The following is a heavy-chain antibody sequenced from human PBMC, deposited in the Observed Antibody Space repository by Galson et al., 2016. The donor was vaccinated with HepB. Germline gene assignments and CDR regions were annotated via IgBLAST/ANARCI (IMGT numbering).Heavy chain of an antibody. CDR2: IWFDGSKK. Sequence: SLRLSCAASGFTFSSYGMHWVRQAPGKGLEWVAVIWFDGSKKYYADSVKGRFTISRDNSKNTVYLQMNSLRAEDTAVFYCSRDWGGDTFGFYYYGLDVWGQGTTVTGSS. J-gene: IGHJ6*02. CDR3: SRDWGGDTFGFYYYGLDV. CDR1: GFTFSSYG. D-gene: IGHD3-16*01. V-gene: IGHV3-33*08.